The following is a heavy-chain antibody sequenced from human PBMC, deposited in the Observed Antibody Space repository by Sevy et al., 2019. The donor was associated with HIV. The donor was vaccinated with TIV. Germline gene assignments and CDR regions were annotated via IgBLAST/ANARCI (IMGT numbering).Heavy chain of an antibody. CDR2: ISTSSNNI. CDR1: EFAFNIHN. CDR3: ARTFSFSWYDY. Sequence: GGSLRLSCVASEFAFNIHNMSWVRQAPGKGLEWVSSISTSSNNIYYADSLEGRFTISRDNAKNSLYLQMNSLRAEDTAVYYCARTFSFSWYDYWGQGTLVTVSS. V-gene: IGHV3-21*01. D-gene: IGHD6-13*01. J-gene: IGHJ4*02.